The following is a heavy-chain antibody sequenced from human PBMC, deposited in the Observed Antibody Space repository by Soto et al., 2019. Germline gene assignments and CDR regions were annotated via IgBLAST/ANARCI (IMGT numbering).Heavy chain of an antibody. CDR2: IKQDGSEK. V-gene: IGHV3-7*05. CDR3: ASVRSRKAVAIYTRDQHPDLFDY. CDR1: GFTFSSYW. J-gene: IGHJ4*02. Sequence: GGSLRLSCAASGFTFSSYWMSWVRQAPGKGLEWVANIKQDGSEKYYVDSVKGRFTISRDNAKNSLYLQMNSLRAEDTAVYYCASVRSRKAVAIYTRDQHPDLFDYWGQGTLVTVSS. D-gene: IGHD3-16*01.